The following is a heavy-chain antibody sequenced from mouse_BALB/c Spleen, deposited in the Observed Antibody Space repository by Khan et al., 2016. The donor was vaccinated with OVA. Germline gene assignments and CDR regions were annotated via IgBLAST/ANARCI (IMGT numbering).Heavy chain of an antibody. CDR2: ISPGSGDT. V-gene: IGHV1-77*01. J-gene: IGHJ3*01. CDR1: GYTFTDYY. D-gene: IGHD1-2*01. Sequence: QVQLQQSGAELARPGASVKLSCKASGYTFTDYYINWVKPRTGQGLEWIGEISPGSGDTYYNGRFKGKATLTADKSSSTAYIQLSSLTAEASAVYFCARRNYFGYTFAYWGQGTLVTVAA. CDR3: ARRNYFGYTFAY.